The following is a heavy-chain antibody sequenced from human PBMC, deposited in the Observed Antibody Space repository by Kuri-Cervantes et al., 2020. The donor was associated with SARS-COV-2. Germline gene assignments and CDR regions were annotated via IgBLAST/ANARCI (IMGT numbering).Heavy chain of an antibody. CDR2: IIPILGIA. D-gene: IGHD2-2*01. J-gene: IGHJ4*02. CDR1: GGTFSSYA. Sequence: SVKVSCKASGGTFSSYAISWVRQAPGQGLEWMGRIIPILGIANYAQKFQGRVTITADKSTSTAYMELSSLRSGDTAVYYCATSPKYQLPIDYWGQGTLVTVSS. V-gene: IGHV1-69*04. CDR3: ATSPKYQLPIDY.